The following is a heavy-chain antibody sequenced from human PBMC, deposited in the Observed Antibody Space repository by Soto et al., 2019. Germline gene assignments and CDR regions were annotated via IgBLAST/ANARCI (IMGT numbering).Heavy chain of an antibody. V-gene: IGHV3-23*01. D-gene: IGHD5-18*01. J-gene: IGHJ4*02. CDR1: GFTFSSYV. Sequence: EVQLLESGGGLVQPGGSLRLSCAASGFTFSSYVMSWVRQAPGKGLEWVSAISGSGGSTYYADSVKGRFTISRDNSKNTLYLQMNSLRAEDTAVYYCAKDGYSYGYGFLDYWGQGTLVTVSS. CDR3: AKDGYSYGYGFLDY. CDR2: ISGSGGST.